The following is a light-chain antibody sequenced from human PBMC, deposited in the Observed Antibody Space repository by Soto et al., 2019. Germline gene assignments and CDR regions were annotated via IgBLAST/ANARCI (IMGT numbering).Light chain of an antibody. V-gene: IGKV3-11*01. J-gene: IGKJ2*01. CDR3: QQRSNWPLYT. CDR2: DAS. Sequence: EIVLTQSPATLSLSPGERATLSCRASQDVSSYLAWYQQKPGQAPRLLIYDASNRATGIPARFSGSGSGTDFTLTISSLVPEDFVIYYCQQRSNWPLYTFGQGTNLEIK. CDR1: QDVSSY.